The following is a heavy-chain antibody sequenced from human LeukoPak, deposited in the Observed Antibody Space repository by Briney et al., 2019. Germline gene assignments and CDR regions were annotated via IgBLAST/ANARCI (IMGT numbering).Heavy chain of an antibody. CDR3: ARSRLTIDYYYYYMDV. J-gene: IGHJ6*03. CDR2: IYPGDSDT. CDR1: GYSFTSYW. D-gene: IGHD5-24*01. Sequence: GESLKISCKGSGYSFTSYWIGWVRQMPGKGLEWMGIIYPGDSDTSYSPSFQGQVTISADKSISTAYLQWSSLKASDTAMYYCARSRLTIDYYYYYMDVWGKGTTVTVSS. V-gene: IGHV5-51*01.